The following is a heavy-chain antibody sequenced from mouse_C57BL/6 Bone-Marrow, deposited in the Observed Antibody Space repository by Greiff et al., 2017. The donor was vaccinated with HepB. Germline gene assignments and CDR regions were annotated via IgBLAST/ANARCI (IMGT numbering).Heavy chain of an antibody. D-gene: IGHD2-1*01. V-gene: IGHV6-3*01. CDR2: IRLKSDNYAT. CDR1: GFTFSNYW. CDR3: TRGYGNYVDYAMDY. Sequence: EVQGVESGGGLVQPGGSMKLSCVASGFTFSNYWMNWVRQSPEKGLEWVAQIRLKSDNYATHYAESVKGRFTISRDDSKSSVYLQMNNLRAEDTGIYYCTRGYGNYVDYAMDYWGQGTSVTVSS. J-gene: IGHJ4*01.